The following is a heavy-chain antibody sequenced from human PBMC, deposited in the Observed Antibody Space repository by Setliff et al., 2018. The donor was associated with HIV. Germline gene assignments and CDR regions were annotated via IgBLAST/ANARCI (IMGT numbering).Heavy chain of an antibody. V-gene: IGHV3-74*01. CDR3: ADFTVSGPPI. J-gene: IGHJ3*02. D-gene: IGHD6-19*01. Sequence: GGSLRLSCAASGFTFGNYWMHWVRQAPGKGLVWVSRINSDGSSTTYADSVKGRFTISRDNAKNTLYLQMNSLRAEDTAVYYCADFTVSGPPIWGQGTMVTGSS. CDR1: GFTFGNYW. CDR2: INSDGSST.